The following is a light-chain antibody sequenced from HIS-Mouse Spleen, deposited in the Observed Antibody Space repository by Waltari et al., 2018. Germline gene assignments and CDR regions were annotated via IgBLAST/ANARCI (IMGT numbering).Light chain of an antibody. CDR2: RNN. V-gene: IGLV1-47*01. CDR1: TSNIGSNY. Sequence: QSVLTQPPSASGTPGQRVTISCSGSTSNIGSNYVYWYQQLPGTAPKPHIYRNNQRPSGVPDRFSGSKSGTSASLAISGLRSEDEADYYCAAWDDSLSGPWVFGGGTKLTVL. CDR3: AAWDDSLSGPWV. J-gene: IGLJ3*02.